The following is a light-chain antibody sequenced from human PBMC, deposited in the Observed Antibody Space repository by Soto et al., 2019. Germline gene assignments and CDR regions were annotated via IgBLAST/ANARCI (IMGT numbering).Light chain of an antibody. CDR2: GAS. CDR3: QQYGSSTRLR. V-gene: IGKV3-20*01. CDR1: QSVGKY. J-gene: IGKJ5*01. Sequence: EIVSTQSPCTLSPSPGERATLSCRASQSVGKYLVRYQQKPGQAPRLLIYGASSRATGIPDRFSGSGSGRDFTLTISGLEPEDFAGYYCQQYGSSTRLRLGHGTRMKI.